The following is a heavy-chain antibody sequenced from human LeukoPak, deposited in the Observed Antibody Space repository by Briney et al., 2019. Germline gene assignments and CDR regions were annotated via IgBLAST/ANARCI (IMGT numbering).Heavy chain of an antibody. CDR3: AKDSGSGWTFDY. CDR2: IRYDGSNK. D-gene: IGHD6-19*01. J-gene: IGHJ4*02. Sequence: PGGSLRLSCAASGFTFSSYGMHWVRQAPGKGLEWVAFIRYDGSNKYYADSVKGRFTISRDNAKNSLYLQMNSLRAEDTAVYYCAKDSGSGWTFDYWGQGTLVTVSS. CDR1: GFTFSSYG. V-gene: IGHV3-30*02.